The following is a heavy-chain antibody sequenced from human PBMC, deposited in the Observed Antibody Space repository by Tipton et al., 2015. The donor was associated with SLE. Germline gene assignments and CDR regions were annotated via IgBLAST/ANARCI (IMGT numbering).Heavy chain of an antibody. Sequence: TLSLTCTVSGGSVSSSSKYWAWIRQPPGKGLEWIGSISSAGSTYYNPSLKSRVTISVDTSKNQFSLKVNSVTAADTAIYYCSRRGGPCSGGSVCSGYFDFWGQGTLVTVSS. J-gene: IGHJ4*02. CDR1: GGSVSSSSKY. CDR3: SRRGGPCSGGSVCSGYFDF. V-gene: IGHV4-39*07. CDR2: ISSAGST. D-gene: IGHD2-15*01.